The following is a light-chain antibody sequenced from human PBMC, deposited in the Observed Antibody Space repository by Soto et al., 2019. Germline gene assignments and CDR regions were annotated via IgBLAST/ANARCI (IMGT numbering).Light chain of an antibody. J-gene: IGLJ3*02. CDR3: SSFGPPYNWA. Sequence: QSALTQPASVSGSPGQSISISCTGTSSDVGSHKLVSWYQQQPGNAPKLIIYYATKRPSGVSDRFSGSKSDNTASLTISGLQTDDEALYFCSSFGPPYNWAFGGWTKLTVL. V-gene: IGLV2-23*01. CDR2: YAT. CDR1: SSDVGSHKL.